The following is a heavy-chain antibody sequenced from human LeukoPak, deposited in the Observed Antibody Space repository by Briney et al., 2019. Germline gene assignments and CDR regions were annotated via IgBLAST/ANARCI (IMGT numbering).Heavy chain of an antibody. D-gene: IGHD6-19*01. Sequence: PGGSLRLSCAASGFTFSTYAMTWVRHAPGKGLELVSTISGSGDNTYYTDSVKGRFTISRDNSKNTLYLQMNSLRVEDTAAYYCATRQYSSGYYGMDVWGQGTTVTVSS. CDR3: ATRQYSSGYYGMDV. CDR2: ISGSGDNT. V-gene: IGHV3-23*01. J-gene: IGHJ6*02. CDR1: GFTFSTYA.